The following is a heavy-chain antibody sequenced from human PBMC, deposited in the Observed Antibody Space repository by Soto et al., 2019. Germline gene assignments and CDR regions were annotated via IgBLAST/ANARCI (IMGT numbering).Heavy chain of an antibody. CDR2: IGTAGDT. Sequence: EVQLVESGGGLVQPGGSLRLSCAASGFTFSSYDMHWVRQATGKGLEWVSAIGTAGDTYYPGSVKGRFTISRENAKNSLYFQMNSLRAVETAVYYCKRGGDYYGSGSDDAFDIWCQETMVTVSS. CDR1: GFTFSSYD. D-gene: IGHD3-10*01. CDR3: KRGGDYYGSGSDDAFDI. J-gene: IGHJ3*02. V-gene: IGHV3-13*01.